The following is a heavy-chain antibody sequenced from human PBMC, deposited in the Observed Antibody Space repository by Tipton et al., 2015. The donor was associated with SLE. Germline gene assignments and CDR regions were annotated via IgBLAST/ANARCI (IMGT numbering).Heavy chain of an antibody. CDR2: VWYDGNNK. D-gene: IGHD1-26*01. CDR3: AKVGRAFDI. Sequence: SLRLSCAASGFIFRSYAMHWVRPAPGKGLEWVAVVWYDGNNKNYADSVKGRFTIPRDNSTNTAYLQMDRLRAEDTAVYYCAKVGRAFDIWGQGTMVTVSS. J-gene: IGHJ3*02. CDR1: GFIFRSYA. V-gene: IGHV3-33*06.